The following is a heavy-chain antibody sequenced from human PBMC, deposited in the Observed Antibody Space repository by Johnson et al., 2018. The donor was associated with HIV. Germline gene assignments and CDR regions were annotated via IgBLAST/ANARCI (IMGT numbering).Heavy chain of an antibody. CDR1: GLTFSSYG. V-gene: IGHV3-30*02. J-gene: IGHJ3*02. CDR3: AKGRLGVAFDI. D-gene: IGHD3-16*01. Sequence: QVQLVESGGGVVQPGGSLRLSCAASGLTFSSYGMHWVRQAPGKGLEWVAFIRYDGSNKYYADSVKGRFTISRDNSKNTLYLQMNSLRAEDTAVYYCAKGRLGVAFDIWGQGTMVTVSS. CDR2: IRYDGSNK.